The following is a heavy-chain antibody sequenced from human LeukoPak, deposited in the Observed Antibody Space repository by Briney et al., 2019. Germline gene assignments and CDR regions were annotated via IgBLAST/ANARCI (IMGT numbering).Heavy chain of an antibody. J-gene: IGHJ3*02. V-gene: IGHV4-59*01. CDR3: ATDSSSWYGLTFDI. CDR1: GVSISSYY. CDR2: IYYSGST. D-gene: IGHD6-13*01. Sequence: SETLSLTCTVSGVSISSYYWSWIRQPPGKGLEWIGYIYYSGSTNYNPSLKSRVTISVDTSKNQFSLKLSSVTAADTAVYYCATDSSSWYGLTFDIWGQGTMVTVSS.